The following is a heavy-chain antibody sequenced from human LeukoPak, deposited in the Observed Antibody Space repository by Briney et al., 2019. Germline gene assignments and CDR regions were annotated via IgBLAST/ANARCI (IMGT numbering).Heavy chain of an antibody. CDR1: GYSFTSYW. J-gene: IGHJ4*02. D-gene: IGHD3-9*01. CDR3: ARHSAYYDILTGLPAY. Sequence: GVSLKISCKGSGYSFTSYWIGWVRQMPGKGLEWMGIIYPGDSDTRYSPSFQGQVTISADKSISTAYPQWSSLKASDTAMYYCARHSAYYDILTGLPAYWGQGTLVTVSS. V-gene: IGHV5-51*01. CDR2: IYPGDSDT.